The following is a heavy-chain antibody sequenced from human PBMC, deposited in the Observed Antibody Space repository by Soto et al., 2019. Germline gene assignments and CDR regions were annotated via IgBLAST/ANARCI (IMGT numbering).Heavy chain of an antibody. CDR1: GFTFSIYA. CDR3: AKGGTGWYANYFDY. V-gene: IGHV3-23*01. Sequence: EVQLLESGGGLVQPGGSLRLSCAASGFTFSIYAMSWVRQAPGKGLEWVSALSGNTGSTYYADSVKGRFAISRDDSKNTLYLQMNSLRAEDTAVYFCAKGGTGWYANYFDYWGQGTLVTVSS. CDR2: LSGNTGST. J-gene: IGHJ4*02. D-gene: IGHD6-19*01.